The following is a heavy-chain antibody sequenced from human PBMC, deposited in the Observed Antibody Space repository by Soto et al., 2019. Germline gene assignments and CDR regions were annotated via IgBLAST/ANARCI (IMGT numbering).Heavy chain of an antibody. D-gene: IGHD3-10*01. CDR2: SNPSGGST. J-gene: IGHJ6*02. CDR3: ARDNFGQLDYYGSGLEHYYYYYGMDV. CDR1: GYTFTSYY. Sequence: ASVKVSCKASGYTFTSYYMHWVRQAPGQGLEWMGISNPSGGSTSYAQKFQGRVTMTRDTSTSTVYMELSSLRSEDTAVYYCARDNFGQLDYYGSGLEHYYYYYGMDVWGQGTTVTVSS. V-gene: IGHV1-46*01.